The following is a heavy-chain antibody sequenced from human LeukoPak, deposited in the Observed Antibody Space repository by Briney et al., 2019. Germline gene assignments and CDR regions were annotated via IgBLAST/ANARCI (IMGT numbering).Heavy chain of an antibody. J-gene: IGHJ4*02. V-gene: IGHV3-23*01. D-gene: IGHD3-10*01. CDR2: ISGSGGST. CDR1: GFTFSDYY. CDR3: AKPWGMVRGVIMGEDY. Sequence: PGGSLRLSCAASGFTFSDYYMSWIRQAPGKGLEWVSAISGSGGSTYYADSVKGRFTISRDNSKNTLYLQMNSLRAEDTAVYYCAKPWGMVRGVIMGEDYWGQGTLVTVSS.